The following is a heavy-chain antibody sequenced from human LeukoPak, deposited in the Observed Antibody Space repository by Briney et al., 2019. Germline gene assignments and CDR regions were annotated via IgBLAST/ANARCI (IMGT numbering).Heavy chain of an antibody. CDR2: TYYRAKCYY. V-gene: IGHV6-1*01. CDR3: ARDPVGGSTIFDY. CDR1: GDSVSSNSAA. Sequence: SQTLSLTCAISGDSVSSNSAAWNWIRQSPSRGLEWLGRTYYRAKCYYDYAVAVKSRISITPATSKNQFSLQLSSVTPEDTAVYYCARDPVGGSTIFDYWGQGTLVTVSS. J-gene: IGHJ4*02. D-gene: IGHD1-26*01.